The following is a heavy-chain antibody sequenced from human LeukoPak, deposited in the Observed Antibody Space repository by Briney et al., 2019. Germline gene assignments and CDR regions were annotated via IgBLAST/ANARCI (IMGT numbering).Heavy chain of an antibody. CDR1: GFTFSSYW. J-gene: IGHJ4*02. CDR2: IRSDGSST. D-gene: IGHD4-11*01. V-gene: IGHV3-74*01. CDR3: ARDDYNRH. Sequence: GGSLRLSCAASGFTFSSYWMHWVRDAPGKGLVWVSRIRSDGSSTTYADSVKGRFTISRDNTKNTLYLQMNSLRADDTAVYYCARDDYNRHWGQGTLVTVSS.